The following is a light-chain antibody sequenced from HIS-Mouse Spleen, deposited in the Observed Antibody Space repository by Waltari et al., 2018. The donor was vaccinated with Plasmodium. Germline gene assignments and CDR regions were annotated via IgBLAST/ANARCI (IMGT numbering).Light chain of an antibody. V-gene: IGKV3-15*01. Sequence: EIVMTQSPATLSVSPGERATISCRASPRGSSNLAWYQQKPGQAPRLLIYGASTRATGIPARFGGSGSGTEFTLTISSLQSEDFAVYYCQQYNNWSFTFGPGTKVDIK. J-gene: IGKJ3*01. CDR3: QQYNNWSFT. CDR1: PRGSSN. CDR2: GAS.